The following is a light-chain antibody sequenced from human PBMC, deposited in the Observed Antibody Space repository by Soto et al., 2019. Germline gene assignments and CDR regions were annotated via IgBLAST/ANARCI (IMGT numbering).Light chain of an antibody. V-gene: IGKV1-5*03. CDR3: QQYNCYST. Sequence: DIQMTQSPSTLSASVGDRVTITCRASQSINSWLAWYQQKPGKAPKLLIYKASDLATGVPSRFSGSGSGTQFTLTISSLQPDDSATYYGQQYNCYSTFGPGTKLDIK. CDR2: KAS. J-gene: IGKJ3*01. CDR1: QSINSW.